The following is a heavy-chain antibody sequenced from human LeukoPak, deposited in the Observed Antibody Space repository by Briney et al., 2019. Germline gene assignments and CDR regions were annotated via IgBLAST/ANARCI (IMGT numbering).Heavy chain of an antibody. D-gene: IGHD5-12*01. J-gene: IGHJ4*02. CDR3: ARRIIVATIDY. CDR1: GGSISSSNYY. Sequence: SETLSLTCTVSGGSISSSNYYWAWIRQPPGKGLEWIGSVYYSGGTYYNPSLKSRVTISVDTSKNQFSLKLSSVTAADTAVYYCARRIIVATIDYWGQGTLVTVSS. V-gene: IGHV4-39*01. CDR2: VYYSGGT.